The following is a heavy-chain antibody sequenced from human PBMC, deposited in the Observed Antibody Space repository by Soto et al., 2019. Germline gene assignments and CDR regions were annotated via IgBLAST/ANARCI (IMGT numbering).Heavy chain of an antibody. CDR1: GFTFSNFA. J-gene: IGHJ4*02. CDR3: ASSGRDSESWYLDH. V-gene: IGHV3-23*01. D-gene: IGHD3-22*01. CDR2: ISGSGGTT. Sequence: GGSLRLSCAASGFTFSNFAMSWVRQAPGKGLEWVSVISGSGGTTYYSDSVKGRFTISRDNSKNTLYLQMNSLRAEDTAAYYCASSGRDSESWYLDHWGQGTLVTVSS.